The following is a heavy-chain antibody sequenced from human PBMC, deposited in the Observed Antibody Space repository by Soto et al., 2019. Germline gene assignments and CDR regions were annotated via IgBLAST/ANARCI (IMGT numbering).Heavy chain of an antibody. CDR1: GYTLTELS. J-gene: IGHJ3*02. Sequence: WASVKVSCKVSGYTLTELSMHWVRQAPGKGLEWMGGFDPEDGETIYAQKFQGRVTMTEDTSTDTAYMELSSLRSEDTAVYYCATTLVSMIVVAHDAFDIWGQGTMVTVSS. D-gene: IGHD3-22*01. V-gene: IGHV1-24*01. CDR2: FDPEDGET. CDR3: ATTLVSMIVVAHDAFDI.